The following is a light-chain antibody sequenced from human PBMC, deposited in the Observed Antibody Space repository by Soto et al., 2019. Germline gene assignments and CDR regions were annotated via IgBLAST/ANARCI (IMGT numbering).Light chain of an antibody. V-gene: IGKV3-15*01. CDR3: DQYNTSWT. CDR1: QSVSSN. CDR2: GAS. J-gene: IGKJ1*01. Sequence: EIGRAQCRASLYVSVGEGATLSSRASQSVSSNLAWYQQKPGQAPRLLIYGASTRATGIPARFSGSGSGTEFTLTISSLQCEDFAAYYCDQYNTSWTFAQGTKVDIK.